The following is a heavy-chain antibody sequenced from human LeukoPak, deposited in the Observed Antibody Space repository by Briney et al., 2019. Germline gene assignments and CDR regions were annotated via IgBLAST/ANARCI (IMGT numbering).Heavy chain of an antibody. D-gene: IGHD1-26*01. CDR1: GYTFTGYY. CDR2: IYPKTGGT. V-gene: IGHV1-2*02. J-gene: IGHJ5*02. Sequence: ASVKVSCKASGYTFTGYYLHWVRQAPGQGLEWMGWIYPKTGGTSYAQKFQGRVTMTRDTSISTAYMELIGLRSDDTAVYYCAGPWDQVGFDPWGQGTLVSVSS. CDR3: AGPWDQVGFDP.